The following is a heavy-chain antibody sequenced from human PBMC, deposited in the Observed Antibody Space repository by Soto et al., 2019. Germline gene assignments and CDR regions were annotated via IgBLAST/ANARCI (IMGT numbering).Heavy chain of an antibody. CDR2: IIPIFGTA. V-gene: IGHV1-69*13. CDR3: ARGGCSSTSCYDPPPRYYYYGMDV. D-gene: IGHD2-2*01. CDR1: GGTFSGYS. J-gene: IGHJ6*02. Sequence: GASVKVSCKASGGTFSGYSISWVRQAPGQGLEWMGGIIPIFGTANYAQKFQGRVTITADESTSTAYMELSSLRSEDTAVYYCARGGCSSTSCYDPPPRYYYYGMDVWGQGTTVTVSS.